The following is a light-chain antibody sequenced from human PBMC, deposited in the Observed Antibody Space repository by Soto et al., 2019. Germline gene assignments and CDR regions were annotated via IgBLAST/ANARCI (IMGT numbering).Light chain of an antibody. CDR2: KAS. J-gene: IGKJ1*01. CDR3: QQYNSYWT. Sequence: DIQMTQSPSTLCASVVDRVTITCRASQSISTWLAWYQQKPGKAPKLLIYKASSLESGVPSRFSGSGSGTEFTLTISSLQPDDFATYYCQQYNSYWTFGQGTKV. V-gene: IGKV1-5*03. CDR1: QSISTW.